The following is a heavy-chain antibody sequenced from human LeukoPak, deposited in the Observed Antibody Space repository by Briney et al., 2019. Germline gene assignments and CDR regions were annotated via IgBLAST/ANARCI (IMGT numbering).Heavy chain of an antibody. V-gene: IGHV1-2*02. CDR1: GYTFTGYY. Sequence: ASVKVSCKASGYTFTGYYMHWVRQAPGQGLEWMGWINPNSGGTNYAQKFQGRVTMTRDTSISTAYMELSRLRPDDTAVYYCARGVYGDYVGNWFDPWGQGTLVTVSS. D-gene: IGHD4-17*01. CDR3: ARGVYGDYVGNWFDP. J-gene: IGHJ5*02. CDR2: INPNSGGT.